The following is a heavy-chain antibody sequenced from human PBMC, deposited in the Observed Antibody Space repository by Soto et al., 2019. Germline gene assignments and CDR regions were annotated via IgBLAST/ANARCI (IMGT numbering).Heavy chain of an antibody. CDR2: VYYSVTT. CDR3: ARTTAVPNTLRSRYFFDY. D-gene: IGHD4-17*01. V-gene: IGHV4-61*01. CDR1: GGSVSNKTYY. J-gene: IGHJ4*02. Sequence: SWTLSLTCSVSGGSVSNKTYYWSWIRQPPGKRLEWTGYVYYSVTTNYNPSLKSRVTISVDLSKNQFSLRLSSVTTAYTALYYCARTTAVPNTLRSRYFFDYWGQGTLGTVSS.